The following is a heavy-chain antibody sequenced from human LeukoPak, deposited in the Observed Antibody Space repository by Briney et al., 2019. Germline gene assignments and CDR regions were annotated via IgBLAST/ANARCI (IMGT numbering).Heavy chain of an antibody. CDR1: GGSISSGGYY. CDR3: GRALRLAMVID. V-gene: IGHV4-31*03. CDR2: IYYSGST. J-gene: IGHJ4*02. D-gene: IGHD5-18*01. Sequence: SETLSLTCTVSGGSISSGGYYWSWIRQHPGKGLERIGYIYYSGSTYYNPSLKSRVTISVDTSKNQFSLQLNSVTPEDTAVYYCGRALRLAMVIDWGQGTLVTVSS.